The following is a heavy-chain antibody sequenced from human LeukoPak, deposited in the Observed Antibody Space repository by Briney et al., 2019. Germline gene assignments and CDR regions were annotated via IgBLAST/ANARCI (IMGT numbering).Heavy chain of an antibody. CDR2: INPSSGAT. Sequence: GASVKVSCKASGYTFTDYYMHWVRQAPGQGLEWMAWINPSSGATTYAQKFQGRVTMTRDTSMSTAYMELSRLTSDDTAVYYCARGREWNYYAHYYGMDVWGQGTTVTVSS. D-gene: IGHD3-10*01. CDR1: GYTFTDYY. J-gene: IGHJ6*02. CDR3: ARGREWNYYAHYYGMDV. V-gene: IGHV1-2*02.